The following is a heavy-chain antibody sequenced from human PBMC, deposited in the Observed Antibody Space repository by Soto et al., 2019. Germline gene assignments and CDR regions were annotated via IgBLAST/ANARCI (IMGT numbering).Heavy chain of an antibody. Sequence: QVQLVQSGAEVKEPGASVKVSCKASGYTFTSYGISWVRQAPGQGLEWVGWISGYNGDTNYTQNLQGRVTMSTDTSTSTAYMEMRSLRSDDTAVYYCAKTLPPPHNFCTGPYYMDVWGKGTTVTVSS. CDR2: ISGYNGDT. CDR3: AKTLPPPHNFCTGPYYMDV. J-gene: IGHJ6*03. D-gene: IGHD3-3*01. V-gene: IGHV1-18*01. CDR1: GYTFTSYG.